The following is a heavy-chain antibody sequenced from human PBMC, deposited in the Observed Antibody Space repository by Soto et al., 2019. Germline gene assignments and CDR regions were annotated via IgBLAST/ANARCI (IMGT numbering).Heavy chain of an antibody. J-gene: IGHJ6*02. CDR2: ISGSGTST. CDR3: ASDHYGMDV. V-gene: IGHV3-23*02. CDR1: GFTFSSYA. Sequence: EVQLLESGGGLVQAGGSLRLSCAASGFTFSSYAMNWVRQAPGKGLEWGTAISGSGTSTYGDSGKGRFTLSRDNSKNTLYLHLNSLRADDTAVYYCASDHYGMDVWGQGTTVTVSS.